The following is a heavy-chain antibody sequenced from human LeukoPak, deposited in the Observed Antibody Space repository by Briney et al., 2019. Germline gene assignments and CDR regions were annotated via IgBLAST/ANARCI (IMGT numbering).Heavy chain of an antibody. CDR2: VYYSGIT. CDR3: ARPTWTNYMDV. V-gene: IGHV4-39*01. Sequence: SETLSLTCTVSGGSISSSSYYWGWIRQPPGKGLEWIGSVYYSGITYYNPSLKSRVTISRDNAKNSVSLQMNSLRAEDTAVYFCARPTWTNYMDVWGKGTAVTISS. D-gene: IGHD3/OR15-3a*01. CDR1: GGSISSSSYY. J-gene: IGHJ6*03.